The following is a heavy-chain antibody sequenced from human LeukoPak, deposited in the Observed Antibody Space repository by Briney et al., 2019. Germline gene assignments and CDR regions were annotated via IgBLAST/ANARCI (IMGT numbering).Heavy chain of an antibody. CDR2: ISPNSGGT. Sequence: WASVKVSCKASGYTFTGYYMHWVRQAPGQGLEWMGWISPNSGGTNYAQQFQGRVTMTRDTSISTAYMELSRLRSDDTAVYYCARDLRYCSGGSCSSWGQGTLVTVSS. D-gene: IGHD2-15*01. J-gene: IGHJ5*02. CDR1: GYTFTGYY. V-gene: IGHV1-2*02. CDR3: ARDLRYCSGGSCSS.